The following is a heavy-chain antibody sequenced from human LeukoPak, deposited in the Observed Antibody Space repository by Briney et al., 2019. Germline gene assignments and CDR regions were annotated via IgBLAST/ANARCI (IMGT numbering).Heavy chain of an antibody. CDR3: ARVAHYIAAAGTYYYYYGMDV. Sequence: SETLSLTCGVQGGTFSDFYWSWIRRSPGKGLEWIGEIHHRGSTNYNPSLKSRVTMSVDTSRAQFSLKLSSVTAADTAVYYCARVAHYIAAAGTYYYYYGMDVWGQGTTVTVSS. CDR2: IHHRGST. D-gene: IGHD6-13*01. V-gene: IGHV4-34*01. J-gene: IGHJ6*02. CDR1: GGTFSDFY.